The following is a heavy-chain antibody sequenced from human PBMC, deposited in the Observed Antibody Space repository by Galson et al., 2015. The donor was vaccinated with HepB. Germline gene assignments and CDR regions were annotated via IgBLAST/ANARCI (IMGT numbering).Heavy chain of an antibody. CDR2: INPSGGST. V-gene: IGHV1-46*01. D-gene: IGHD4-23*01. CDR1: GYTFTSYY. CDR3: ARGGSNKRYYFDY. Sequence: SVKVSCKASGYTFTSYYIHWVRQAPGQGPQWMAIINPSGGSTSYAQKFQGRVTMTRDTSTSTVYMELSSLRSEDTAVYYCARGGSNKRYYFDYWGQGTLVTVSS. J-gene: IGHJ4*02.